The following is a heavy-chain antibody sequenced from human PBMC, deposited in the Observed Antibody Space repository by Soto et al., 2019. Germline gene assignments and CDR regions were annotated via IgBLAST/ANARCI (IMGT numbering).Heavy chain of an antibody. CDR1: GFTFSSYG. Sequence: GGSLRLSCAASGFTFSSYGMHWVRQAPGKGLEWVAVIWYDGSNKYYADSVKGRFTISRDNSKNTLYLQMNSLRAEDTAAYYCARDSSSSSWPLYYGMDVWGQGTTVTVSS. CDR3: ARDSSSSSWPLYYGMDV. D-gene: IGHD6-13*01. CDR2: IWYDGSNK. J-gene: IGHJ6*02. V-gene: IGHV3-33*01.